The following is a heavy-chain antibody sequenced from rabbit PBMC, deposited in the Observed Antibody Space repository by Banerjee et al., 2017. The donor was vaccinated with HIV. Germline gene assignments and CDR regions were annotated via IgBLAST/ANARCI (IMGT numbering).Heavy chain of an antibody. V-gene: IGHV1S40*01. CDR3: ARDLAGVIGWNFDL. CDR1: GFSFSSGYY. CDR2: IDAGSNGNT. J-gene: IGHJ4*01. D-gene: IGHD4-1*01. Sequence: QSLEESGGDLVKPGASLTLTCTASGFSFSSGYYMCWVRQAPGKGLEWIACIDAGSNGNTVYATWAKGRFTISRTSSTTVALQMTSLTAADTATYFCARDLAGVIGWNFDLWGQGTLVTVS.